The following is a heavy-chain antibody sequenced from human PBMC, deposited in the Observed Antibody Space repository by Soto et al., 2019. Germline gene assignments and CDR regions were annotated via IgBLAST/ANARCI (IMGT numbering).Heavy chain of an antibody. D-gene: IGHD6-6*01. CDR1: GYTFTSYA. CDR2: INAGNGNT. J-gene: IGHJ5*02. Sequence: AASVKVSCKASGYTFTSYAMHWVRHAPGQRLEWMGWINAGNGNTKYSQKFQGRVTITRDTSASTAYMELSSLRSEDTAVYCCARGYSSIAARLDCFDPWRQRTLVTVS. CDR3: ARGYSSIAARLDCFDP. V-gene: IGHV1-3*01.